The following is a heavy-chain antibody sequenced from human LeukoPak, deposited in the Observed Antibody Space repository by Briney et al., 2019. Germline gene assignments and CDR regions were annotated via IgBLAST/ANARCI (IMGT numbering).Heavy chain of an antibody. CDR3: ASAFPWDYYDSSGFLS. Sequence: SETLSLTCTVSGGSISSSSYYWGWIRQPPGKGLEWIGSIYYSGSTYYNPSLKSRVTISVDTSKNQFSLKLSTVTAADTAVYYCASAFPWDYYDSSGFLSWGQGTLVTVSS. J-gene: IGHJ4*02. CDR2: IYYSGST. V-gene: IGHV4-39*01. D-gene: IGHD3-22*01. CDR1: GGSISSSSYY.